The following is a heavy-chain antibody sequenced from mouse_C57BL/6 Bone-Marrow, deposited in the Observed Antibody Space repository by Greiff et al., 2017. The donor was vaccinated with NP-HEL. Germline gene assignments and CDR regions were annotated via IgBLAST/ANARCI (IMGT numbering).Heavy chain of an antibody. CDR1: GFNIKDDY. CDR2: IDPENGDI. V-gene: IGHV14-4*01. CDR3: TNWLEYYFDY. Sequence: VQLQQSGAELVRPGASVKLSCTASGFNIKDDYMHWVKQRPEQGLEWIGWIDPENGDIEYASKFQGKATITADTSSNTAYLQLSSLTSEDTAVYYCTNWLEYYFDYWGQGTTLTVSS. J-gene: IGHJ2*01. D-gene: IGHD2-2*01.